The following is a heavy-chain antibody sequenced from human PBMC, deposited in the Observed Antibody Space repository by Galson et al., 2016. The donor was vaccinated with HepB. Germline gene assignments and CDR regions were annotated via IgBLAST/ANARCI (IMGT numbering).Heavy chain of an antibody. Sequence: SLRLSCAASGFSVSSNYMSWIRQTPGKGLEWVSAISGSGGSTYYADSVKGRFTISRDNSKNTLYLQMNSLRAEDTAVYYCAKDFWGLRGGHYYYGMDFWGQGTTVTVSS. CDR1: GFSVSSNY. CDR3: AKDFWGLRGGHYYYGMDF. CDR2: ISGSGGST. V-gene: IGHV3-23*01. J-gene: IGHJ6*02. D-gene: IGHD3-16*01.